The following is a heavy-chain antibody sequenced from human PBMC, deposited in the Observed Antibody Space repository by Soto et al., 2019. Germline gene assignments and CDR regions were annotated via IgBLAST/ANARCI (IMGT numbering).Heavy chain of an antibody. D-gene: IGHD3-10*01. CDR3: AKQQGSGTPNYYAMDV. CDR2: LSASGGST. V-gene: IGHV3-23*01. J-gene: IGHJ6*02. Sequence: GGSLRLSCASSGCTFSSYAMTWVRQAPGKGLEWVSTLSASGGSTYYADSVKGRFTISRDNSKNTLYLQMNSLRAEDTAVYYCAKQQGSGTPNYYAMDVWGQGTAVTVSS. CDR1: GCTFSSYA.